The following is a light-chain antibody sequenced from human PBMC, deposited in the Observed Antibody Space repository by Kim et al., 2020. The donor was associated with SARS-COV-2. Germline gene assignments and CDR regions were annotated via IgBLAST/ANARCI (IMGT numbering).Light chain of an antibody. J-gene: IGLJ2*01. V-gene: IGLV1-44*01. Sequence: QGVTIPCSGNRSNIANNTVNWYQQVTGTAPQLLIYKNDQRPSGVPDRFSGSKSGTSASLAINGLQSEDESDYYCAAWDDSLRGLLFGAGTKLTVL. CDR2: KND. CDR3: AAWDDSLRGLL. CDR1: RSNIANNT.